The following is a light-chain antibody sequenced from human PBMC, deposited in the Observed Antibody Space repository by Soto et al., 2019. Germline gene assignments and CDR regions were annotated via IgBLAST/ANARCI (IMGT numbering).Light chain of an antibody. Sequence: EIVMTQSPATLSVSPGERATLSCRASQSVRSNLAWYQQKHGRAPRLLMYGASNRVTGVPARFSGSGSGTDFTLTISIVQSEDFAIYYCQQYDHWPPYTFGQGTKVDIK. CDR1: QSVRSN. CDR2: GAS. J-gene: IGKJ2*01. CDR3: QQYDHWPPYT. V-gene: IGKV3-15*01.